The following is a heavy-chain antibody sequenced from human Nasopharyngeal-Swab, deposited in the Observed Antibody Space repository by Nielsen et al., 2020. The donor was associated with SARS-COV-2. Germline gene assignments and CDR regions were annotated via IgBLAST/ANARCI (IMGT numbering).Heavy chain of an antibody. V-gene: IGHV3-23*03. Sequence: GESLKISCAASGFTFSGYAMSWVRQAPGKGLEWVSVIYSGGSSTYYADSVKGRFTISRDNSKNTLYLQMNSLRAEDTAVYYCAKGSYGYDYWGQGTLVTVSS. D-gene: IGHD5-18*01. CDR3: AKGSYGYDY. CDR1: GFTFSGYA. CDR2: IYSGGSST. J-gene: IGHJ4*02.